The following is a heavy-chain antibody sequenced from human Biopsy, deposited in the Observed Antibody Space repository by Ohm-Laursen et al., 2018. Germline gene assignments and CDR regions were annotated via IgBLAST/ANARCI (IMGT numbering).Heavy chain of an antibody. V-gene: IGHV4-59*02. CDR3: ASVVLGPTNEAFDL. J-gene: IGHJ3*01. CDR1: GDSVTTYY. CDR2: IYYSVMT. Sequence: SQTLSLTCTVSGDSVTTYYWSWIRQPPGKGLEWIGHIYYSVMTNYNPSLQSRVSISVDTSRNQVSLTLSSVTAADTAVYYCASVVLGPTNEAFDLWGQGTMVVVSS. D-gene: IGHD3-22*01.